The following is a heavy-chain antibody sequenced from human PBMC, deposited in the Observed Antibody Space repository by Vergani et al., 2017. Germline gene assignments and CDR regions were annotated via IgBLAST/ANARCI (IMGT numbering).Heavy chain of an antibody. CDR2: IDRNYGVK. CDR3: ARDCTSGGCPDNYGMDV. Sequence: VEAGGGLVQPGGSLRLSCTASGFTFQAFAFHWVRQVSGRGLEWVSGIDRNYGVKNGNSFEGRFSISRDNANNSLFLQLRSLRAEDAAVYYCARDCTSGGCPDNYGMDVWGQGATVTVSS. J-gene: IGHJ6*02. V-gene: IGHV3-9*01. D-gene: IGHD2-8*01. CDR1: GFTFQAFA.